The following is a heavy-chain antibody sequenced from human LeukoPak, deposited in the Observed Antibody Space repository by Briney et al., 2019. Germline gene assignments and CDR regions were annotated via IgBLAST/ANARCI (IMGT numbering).Heavy chain of an antibody. CDR1: GYTFTSYG. CDR3: ARVLPYSSSWWGFHDYYYGMDV. Sequence: ASVKVSCKASGYTFTSYGISWVRQAPGQGLEWMGWINPNSGGTNYAQKFQGRVTMTRDTSISTAYMELSRLRSDDTAVYYCARVLPYSSSWWGFHDYYYGMDVWGQGTTVTVSS. J-gene: IGHJ6*02. CDR2: INPNSGGT. V-gene: IGHV1-2*02. D-gene: IGHD6-13*01.